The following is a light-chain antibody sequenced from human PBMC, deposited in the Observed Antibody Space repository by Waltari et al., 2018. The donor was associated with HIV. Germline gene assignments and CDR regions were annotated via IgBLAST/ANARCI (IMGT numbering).Light chain of an antibody. CDR1: QSLVHSDGNTY. CDR3: MQSTQFPRS. J-gene: IGKJ1*01. Sequence: DVVLTQTPLSSPVTVGQPASISCRSSQSLVHSDGNTYLNWLHQRPGQPPRLLIYQISKRFSGVPDRFSGSGAGTEFTLRISRVEVEDVGVYYCMQSTQFPRSFGQGTKVEIK. CDR2: QIS. V-gene: IGKV2-24*01.